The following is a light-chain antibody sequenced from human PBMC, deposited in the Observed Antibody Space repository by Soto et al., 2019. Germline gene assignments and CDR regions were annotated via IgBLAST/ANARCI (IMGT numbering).Light chain of an antibody. CDR1: QSVSSN. CDR2: GAS. J-gene: IGKJ1*01. CDR3: PQYNNWPPWT. V-gene: IGKV3-15*01. Sequence: EIVMTQSPATLSVSPGERATLSCRASQSVSSNLAWYQQKPGQAPRLLIYGASTRATGIPARFSGSGSGTEFTLPISSLTSEDFAVYYCPQYNNWPPWTFGQGTKVEIK.